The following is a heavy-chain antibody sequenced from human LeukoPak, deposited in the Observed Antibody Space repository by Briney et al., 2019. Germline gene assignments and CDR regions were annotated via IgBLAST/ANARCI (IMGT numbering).Heavy chain of an antibody. D-gene: IGHD2-15*01. CDR2: IKSDGSFT. CDR3: LRDIEC. V-gene: IGHV3-74*01. Sequence: QPGGSLTLSCAAPGFTSSSHWLDWVRHAPGKGLVWVSRIKSDGSFTTYAASVQGRFTISRDNAENTLYLQMNSRSAEDTGVYCCLRDIECGGQLILVTAS. J-gene: IGHJ4*02. CDR1: GFTSSSHW.